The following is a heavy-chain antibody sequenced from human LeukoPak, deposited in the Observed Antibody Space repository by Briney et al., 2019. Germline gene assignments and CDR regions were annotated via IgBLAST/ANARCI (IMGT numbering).Heavy chain of an antibody. J-gene: IGHJ4*02. V-gene: IGHV5-51*01. Sequence: GESLKISCKGSGYRYTSYWIGWVRQMPGKGLEWMGIIFPGDSDTRYSPSFQGQVTISADKSITTAYLQWSSLKASDTAMYYCARSDTAMGDYFDYWGPGTPVTVSS. CDR2: IFPGDSDT. CDR3: ARSDTAMGDYFDY. CDR1: GYRYTSYW. D-gene: IGHD5-18*01.